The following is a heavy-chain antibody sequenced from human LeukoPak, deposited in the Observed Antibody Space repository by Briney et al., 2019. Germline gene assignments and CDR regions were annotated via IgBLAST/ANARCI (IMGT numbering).Heavy chain of an antibody. Sequence: PGGSLRLSCAASVFTFSSYAMSWVRQAPGKGLKWVSAISGSGGSTYYADSVKGRFTISRDNSKNTLYLQMNSLRAEDTAVYYCAKSNYYDSSGYYDYWGQGTLVTVSS. CDR1: VFTFSSYA. J-gene: IGHJ4*02. CDR2: ISGSGGST. V-gene: IGHV3-23*01. CDR3: AKSNYYDSSGYYDY. D-gene: IGHD3-22*01.